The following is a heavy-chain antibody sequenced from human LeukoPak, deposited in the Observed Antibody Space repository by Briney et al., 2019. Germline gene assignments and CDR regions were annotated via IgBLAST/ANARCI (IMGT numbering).Heavy chain of an antibody. Sequence: GGSLRLSCVASGFAFSGYSMNWVRQAPGKGLEWVSCIGSSSKYIYYADSVKGRFTISRDNAKNSLYLQMNSLRAEDTAVYYCARDVNYGSGAFDIWGQGTMVTVSS. CDR1: GFAFSGYS. J-gene: IGHJ3*02. CDR2: IGSSSKYI. V-gene: IGHV3-21*01. D-gene: IGHD1-7*01. CDR3: ARDVNYGSGAFDI.